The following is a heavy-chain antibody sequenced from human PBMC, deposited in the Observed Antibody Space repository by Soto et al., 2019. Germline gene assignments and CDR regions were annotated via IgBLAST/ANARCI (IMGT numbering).Heavy chain of an antibody. D-gene: IGHD5-18*01. CDR3: ARGDGYSLDY. J-gene: IGHJ4*02. CDR1: GGSISSGDYY. Sequence: QVQLQESGPGLVKPSQTLSLTCTVYGGSISSGDYYWTWIRQPPGKGLEWIGYIHYSGSTYYKSSLKSRVTISVDTSKNQFSLKLSSMTAADTAVYYCARGDGYSLDYWGQGTLITVSS. CDR2: IHYSGST. V-gene: IGHV4-30-4*01.